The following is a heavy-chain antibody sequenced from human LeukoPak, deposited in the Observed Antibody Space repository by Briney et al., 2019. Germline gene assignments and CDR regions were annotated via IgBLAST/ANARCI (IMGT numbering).Heavy chain of an antibody. Sequence: SETLSLTCAVSGGSISSSNWWSWVRQPPGKGLEWIGEIYHSGSTNYNPSLKSRVTIPVDKSKNQFSLRLDSVTAADTAVYFCARDYDSRASSWGQGTLVTVSS. CDR2: IYHSGST. V-gene: IGHV4-4*02. CDR3: ARDYDSRASS. CDR1: GGSISSSNW. J-gene: IGHJ5*02. D-gene: IGHD3-22*01.